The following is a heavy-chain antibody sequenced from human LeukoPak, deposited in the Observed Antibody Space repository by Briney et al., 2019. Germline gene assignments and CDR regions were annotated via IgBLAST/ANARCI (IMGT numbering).Heavy chain of an antibody. Sequence: PSETLSLTCTVSGGSISSSSYYWGWIRQPPGKGLEWIGSIYYSGSTYYNPSLKSRVTISVDTSKNQFSLKLSSVTAADTAVHYCARSGPYGSGSYYFDYWGQGTLVTVSS. J-gene: IGHJ4*02. CDR1: GGSISSSSYY. D-gene: IGHD3-10*01. V-gene: IGHV4-39*01. CDR2: IYYSGST. CDR3: ARSGPYGSGSYYFDY.